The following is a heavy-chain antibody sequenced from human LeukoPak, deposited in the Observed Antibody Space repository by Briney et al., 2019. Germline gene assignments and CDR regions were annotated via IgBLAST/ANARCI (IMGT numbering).Heavy chain of an antibody. V-gene: IGHV3-7*01. D-gene: IGHD3-10*01. Sequence: PGGSLRLSCAASGFTFSSYWMSWVRQAPGKGLEWVANIKQDGSEKYYVDSVKGRFTISRDNAKNSLYLQMNSLRAEDTAVYYCARGYYGSGSYYIGGFDYWGQGTLVTVSS. CDR1: GFTFSSYW. CDR2: IKQDGSEK. CDR3: ARGYYGSGSYYIGGFDY. J-gene: IGHJ4*02.